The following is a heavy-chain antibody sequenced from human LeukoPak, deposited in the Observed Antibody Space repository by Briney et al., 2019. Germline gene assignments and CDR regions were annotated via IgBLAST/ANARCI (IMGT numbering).Heavy chain of an antibody. CDR1: GYTFTDSY. D-gene: IGHD3-10*01. J-gene: IGHJ4*02. Sequence: ASVKVSCKASGYTFTDSYIHWVRQAPGQGLERIGWINPNGGETIYAQKLQGSVTMTRDTSINTAYMELNRLRSDDTAVYFCARTRGHHATMAYFDYWGQGTLVTVSS. CDR2: INPNGGET. CDR3: ARTRGHHATMAYFDY. V-gene: IGHV1-2*02.